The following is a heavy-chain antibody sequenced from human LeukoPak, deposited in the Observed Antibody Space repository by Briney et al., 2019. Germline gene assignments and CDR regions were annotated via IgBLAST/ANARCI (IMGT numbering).Heavy chain of an antibody. CDR2: IWSDKSNK. V-gene: IGHV3-33*06. Sequence: PGGSLRLSCAASGFIFNYHAMHWVRQAPGKGLEWVAVIWSDKSNKFYADSVRGRFTISRDDSRKTVYLQMEKMTAEDTAIYYCAKDAQRGFDYSNSLEYWGQGALVTVAS. J-gene: IGHJ4*02. D-gene: IGHD4-11*01. CDR1: GFIFNYHA. CDR3: AKDAQRGFDYSNSLEY.